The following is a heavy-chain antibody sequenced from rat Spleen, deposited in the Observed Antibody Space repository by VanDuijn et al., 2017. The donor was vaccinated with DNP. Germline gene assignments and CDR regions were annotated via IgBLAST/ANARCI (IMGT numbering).Heavy chain of an antibody. CDR1: GYSITSNFR. Sequence: EVQLQESGPGLVKPSQSLSLTCSVTGYSITSNFRWSWIRKFPGNTLEWMGYINGAGNTNYNPSLKSRISITRDTSKNQFFLQVNSVTTEDSATYYCAIQLGVFDYWGQGVLVTVSS. CDR2: INGAGNT. CDR3: AIQLGVFDY. D-gene: IGHD5-1*01. V-gene: IGHV3-3*01. J-gene: IGHJ2*01.